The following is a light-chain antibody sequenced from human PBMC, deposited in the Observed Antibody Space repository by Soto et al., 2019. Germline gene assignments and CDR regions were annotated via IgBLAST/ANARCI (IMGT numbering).Light chain of an antibody. CDR2: GNS. CDR1: SSNIGAGYD. Sequence: QAALTQPPSVSGEPGQRVTISCTGSSSNIGAGYDVHWYQQLPGTAPKLLIYGNSNRPSGVPDRFSGSKSGTSASLAITGLQAEDEADYYCQSYDSSLSGYVFGTGTKVTVL. V-gene: IGLV1-40*01. CDR3: QSYDSSLSGYV. J-gene: IGLJ1*01.